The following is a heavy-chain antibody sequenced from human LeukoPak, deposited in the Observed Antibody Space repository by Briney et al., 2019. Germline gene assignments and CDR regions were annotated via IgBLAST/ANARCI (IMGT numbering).Heavy chain of an antibody. CDR2: IYYTGRT. Sequence: PSETLSLTCTASGGTISSSDYYWGWIRQPPGKGLEWIGNIYYTGRTSYNSSLKSRVTISIDTSKNQFSLQLSSVTAADTAVYFCARENYCTNGVCWAFDPWGQGTLVTVSS. V-gene: IGHV4-39*07. J-gene: IGHJ5*02. D-gene: IGHD2-8*01. CDR1: GGTISSSDYY. CDR3: ARENYCTNGVCWAFDP.